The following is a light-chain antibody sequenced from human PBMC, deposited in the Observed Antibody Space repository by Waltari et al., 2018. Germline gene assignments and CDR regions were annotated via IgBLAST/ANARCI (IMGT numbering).Light chain of an antibody. V-gene: IGKV3-20*01. CDR1: RSVVSNY. CDR3: QQYDAWPRT. CDR2: GAS. Sequence: EIVVIPQSGASPSSSAERGITLCSASRSVVSNYLAWYQQRGGQAPRLLIYGASARATGIPDRFSGSGSGTDFTLTISSLESEDFAVYYCQQYDAWPRTFGQGTKVEIK. J-gene: IGKJ1*01.